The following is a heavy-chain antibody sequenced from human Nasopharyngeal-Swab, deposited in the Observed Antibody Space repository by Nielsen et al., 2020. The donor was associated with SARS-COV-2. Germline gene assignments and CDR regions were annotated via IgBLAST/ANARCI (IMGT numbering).Heavy chain of an antibody. J-gene: IGHJ3*02. D-gene: IGHD2-15*01. CDR2: IYPGDSDT. CDR3: ARRGYCSGGSCPDAFDI. V-gene: IGHV5-51*01. CDR1: GYSFTSYW. Sequence: GESLKISCKGSGYSFTSYWIGWVRQMPGKGPEWMGIIYPGDSDTRYSPSFQGQVTISADKSISTAYLQWSSLKASDTAMYYCARRGYCSGGSCPDAFDIWGQGTMVTVSS.